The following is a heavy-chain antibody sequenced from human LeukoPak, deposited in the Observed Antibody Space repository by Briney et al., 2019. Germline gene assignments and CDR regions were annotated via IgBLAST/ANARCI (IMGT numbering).Heavy chain of an antibody. CDR1: SDSITSFY. V-gene: IGHV4-4*07. J-gene: IGHJ4*02. CDR2: IYASGST. D-gene: IGHD6-13*01. Sequence: PSETLSLTCTVSSDSITSFYWNRIRQPAGKGLEWIGRIYASGSTNYNPSLKSRVTMSLDTSKNQFSLKLSSVTAADTAVYYCAGGSSSWYNLYWGQGTLVTVSS. CDR3: AGGSSSWYNLY.